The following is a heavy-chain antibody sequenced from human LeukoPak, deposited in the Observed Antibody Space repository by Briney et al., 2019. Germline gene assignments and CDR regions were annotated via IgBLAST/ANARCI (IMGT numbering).Heavy chain of an antibody. V-gene: IGHV1-18*01. J-gene: IGHJ5*02. D-gene: IGHD2-21*02. CDR3: AMMGGCGGYCYNNWFDP. CDR2: ISAYNGNT. Sequence: ASVKVSCKASGYTFDSYGISWVRQAPGQGLEWMGWISAYNGNTNYAQKFQGRVTTTTDASTSTAYMELRSRRSDAKAGDSCAMMGGCGGYCYNNWFDPWGQGTLVTVSS. CDR1: GYTFDSYG.